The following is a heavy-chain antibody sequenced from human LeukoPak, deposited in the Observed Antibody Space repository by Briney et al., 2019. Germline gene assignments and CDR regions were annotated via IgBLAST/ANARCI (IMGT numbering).Heavy chain of an antibody. CDR1: GFTFSSSW. J-gene: IGHJ4*02. CDR3: ARGLVPGFLDY. Sequence: GGSLRLSCAASGFTFSSSWMYWVRQAPGKGLVWVSRINSDESITTYADSVKGRFTISRDNAKNTLYLQMNSLRAEDTAVYYCARGLVPGFLDYWGQGTADAVSS. CDR2: INSDESIT. V-gene: IGHV3-74*01. D-gene: IGHD4-11*01.